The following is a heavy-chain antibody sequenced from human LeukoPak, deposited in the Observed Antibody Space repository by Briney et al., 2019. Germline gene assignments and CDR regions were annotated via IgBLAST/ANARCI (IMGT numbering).Heavy chain of an antibody. CDR3: ARDQGYYDRSGYYPWYFDY. D-gene: IGHD3-22*01. CDR1: GFTVSSNY. J-gene: IGHJ4*02. Sequence: GSLRLSCAASGFTVSSNYMNWVRQAPGKGLEWVSVIYSGGSTYYADSVKGRFTISRDNSRNTVYLQMNSLRAEDAAVYYCARDQGYYDRSGYYPWYFDYWGQGTLVTVSS. CDR2: IYSGGST. V-gene: IGHV3-66*01.